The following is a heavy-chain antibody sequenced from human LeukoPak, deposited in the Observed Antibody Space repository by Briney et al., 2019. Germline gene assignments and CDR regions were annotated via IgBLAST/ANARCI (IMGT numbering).Heavy chain of an antibody. D-gene: IGHD3-22*01. CDR2: INHSGST. J-gene: IGHJ4*02. V-gene: IGHV4-34*01. CDR3: AREGYYYDTNGYPAFDY. CDR1: GGSFNGYY. Sequence: SETLSLTCAVYGGSFNGYYWSWIRQPPGKGLEWIGEINHSGSTNYNPSLKSRVSISVDTSKNQFSLKLSSVTAADTAVYYCAREGYYYDTNGYPAFDYWGQGTLSPSPQ.